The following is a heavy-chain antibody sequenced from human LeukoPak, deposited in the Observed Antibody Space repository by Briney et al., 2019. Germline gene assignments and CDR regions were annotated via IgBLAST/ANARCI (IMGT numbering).Heavy chain of an antibody. D-gene: IGHD3-9*01. Sequence: SETLSLTCTVSGDSVSNYYWSWIRQPPGKRLEWIGCIYYSESATYNPSLKSRVTISLDTSKNQIFLKLSSVTAADTAVYYCARKRSFDLWGQGTLVTVSS. V-gene: IGHV4-59*02. J-gene: IGHJ4*02. CDR1: GDSVSNYY. CDR2: IYYSESA. CDR3: ARKRSFDL.